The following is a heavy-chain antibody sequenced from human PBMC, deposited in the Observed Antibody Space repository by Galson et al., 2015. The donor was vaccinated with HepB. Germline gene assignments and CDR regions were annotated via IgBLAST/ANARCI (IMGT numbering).Heavy chain of an antibody. Sequence: SLRLSCAASGFTFTNYGMHWVRQGAGKGLEWVSGIGSGGDTYYLGAVKGRFTIPRENGKNSFYLQMNSLRAGDTAVYYCARGSGIGFDPWGQGTLVTVSS. CDR1: GFTFTNYG. V-gene: IGHV3-13*01. CDR2: IGSGGDT. J-gene: IGHJ5*02. CDR3: ARGSGIGFDP.